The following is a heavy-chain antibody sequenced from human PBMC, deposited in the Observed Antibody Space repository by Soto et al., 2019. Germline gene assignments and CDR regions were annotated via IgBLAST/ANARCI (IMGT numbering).Heavy chain of an antibody. CDR2: IIPIFGTP. CDR3: ATAHCGSTSCYYGY. J-gene: IGHJ4*02. Sequence: QVQLVQSGAEVKKPGSSMKVSCKASGGTFSSYATSWVRQAPGQGLEWMGGIIPIFGTPNYAQKFQGRVTITADGSTSTAYMELSSLRSEDTAVYFCATAHCGSTSCYYGYWGQGTLVTVSS. CDR1: GGTFSSYA. V-gene: IGHV1-69*01. D-gene: IGHD2-2*01.